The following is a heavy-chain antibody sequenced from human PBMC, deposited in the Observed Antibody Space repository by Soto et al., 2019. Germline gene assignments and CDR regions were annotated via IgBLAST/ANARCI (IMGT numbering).Heavy chain of an antibody. Sequence: QVQLVQSGAEVKEPGASVKVSCKTSGYTFTNYDISWVRQAPGQGLEWMGWISAYNGNTEYAQNFQDRVTVTTDTSTSTAYMELRSLTPDDTAVYYCARDRSSSSHWGQVTLVTVSS. V-gene: IGHV1-18*01. CDR2: ISAYNGNT. CDR1: GYTFTNYD. D-gene: IGHD6-6*01. J-gene: IGHJ1*01. CDR3: ARDRSSSSH.